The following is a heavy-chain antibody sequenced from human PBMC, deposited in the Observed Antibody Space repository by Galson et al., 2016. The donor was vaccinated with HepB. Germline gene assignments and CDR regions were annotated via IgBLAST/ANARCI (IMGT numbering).Heavy chain of an antibody. Sequence: SLRLSCAASGFTFSSYGMHWVRQAPGKGLEWVAVILYDGSNKYYLDSVKGRFTFSRDNSKNTLYLQMNSLRAEDTAVYYCAKDTLFHPSVVPAAMMLWYYYYAMDVWGQGTTVTVSS. V-gene: IGHV3-30*18. J-gene: IGHJ6*02. CDR2: ILYDGSNK. CDR3: AKDTLFHPSVVPAAMMLWYYYYAMDV. D-gene: IGHD2-2*01. CDR1: GFTFSSYG.